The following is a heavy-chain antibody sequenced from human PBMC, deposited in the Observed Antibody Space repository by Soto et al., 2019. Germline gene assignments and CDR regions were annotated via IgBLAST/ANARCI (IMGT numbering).Heavy chain of an antibody. CDR1: GYSFTSYY. Sequence: SVKVSCKASGYSFTSYYIHWVRQAPGQGLEWIGLINPTGGRTTYAQRFQGRVIMTRGTATSTLYLQLASLRSDDTALYYCARGGSVTKSFNYYFGMDVWGQGSTVTVSS. CDR3: ARGGSVTKSFNYYFGMDV. D-gene: IGHD3-16*01. V-gene: IGHV1-46*01. CDR2: INPTGGRT. J-gene: IGHJ6*02.